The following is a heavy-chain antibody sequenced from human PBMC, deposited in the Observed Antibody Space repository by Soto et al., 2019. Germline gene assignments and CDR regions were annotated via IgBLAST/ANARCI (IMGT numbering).Heavy chain of an antibody. CDR1: GATYSPFIAYA. D-gene: IGHD2-21*02. CDR2: IIPLGSSQ. CDR3: ARSRDRCGGDCYSLYSAFDL. J-gene: IGHJ3*01. Sequence: SVKVSCKASGATYSPFIAYAISWLRQAPGQGLEWMGSIIPLGSSQHYAEGFQGRATISADTSTFTVSLELTDLTSDGAAVYLCARSRDRCGGDCYSLYSAFDLWG. V-gene: IGHV1-69*04.